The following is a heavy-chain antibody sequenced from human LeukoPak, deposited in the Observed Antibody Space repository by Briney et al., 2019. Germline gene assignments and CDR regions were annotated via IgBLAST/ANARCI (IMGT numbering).Heavy chain of an antibody. CDR2: INTNTGNP. D-gene: IGHD5-18*01. J-gene: IGHJ3*02. Sequence: ASVKVSCKASGYTFTSYAMNWVRQAPGQGLEWMGWINTNTGNPTYAQGFTGRFVFSLDTSVSTAYLQISSLKAEDTAVYYCARGTAMVTDDAFDIWGQGTMVTVSS. CDR1: GYTFTSYA. V-gene: IGHV7-4-1*02. CDR3: ARGTAMVTDDAFDI.